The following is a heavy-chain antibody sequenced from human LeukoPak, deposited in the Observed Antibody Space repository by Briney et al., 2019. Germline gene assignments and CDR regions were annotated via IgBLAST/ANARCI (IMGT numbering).Heavy chain of an antibody. CDR1: GFSFSSYG. CDR3: ARGMGAYDSSGYQIY. Sequence: PGGSLRLPCAASGFSFSSYGIHWVRQAPGKELEWVAVIWYDGSNKYYADSVKGRFTISRDNSKNTLYLQMSSLRAEDTAVYYCARGMGAYDSSGYQIYWGQGTLVIVSS. CDR2: IWYDGSNK. J-gene: IGHJ4*02. V-gene: IGHV3-33*01. D-gene: IGHD3-22*01.